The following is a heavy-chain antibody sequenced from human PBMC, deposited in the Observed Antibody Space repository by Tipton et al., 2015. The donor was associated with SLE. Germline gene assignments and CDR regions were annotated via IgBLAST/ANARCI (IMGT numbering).Heavy chain of an antibody. CDR2: IYSGGST. CDR1: GFTVSGNY. Sequence: SLRLSCAASGFTVSGNYMSWVRQAPGKGLEWVSVIYSGGSTYYADSVKGRFTISRDNSKNTLYLQMNSLRAEDTAVYYCARDRGSGWFDFDYWGQGTLVTVSS. J-gene: IGHJ4*02. V-gene: IGHV3-53*05. D-gene: IGHD6-19*01. CDR3: ARDRGSGWFDFDY.